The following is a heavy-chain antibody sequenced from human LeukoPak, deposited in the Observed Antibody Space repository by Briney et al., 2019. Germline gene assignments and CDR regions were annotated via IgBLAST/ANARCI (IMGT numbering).Heavy chain of an antibody. CDR3: AKIAAPGNRMIVVVRSFYFDY. CDR2: MYTSGST. J-gene: IGHJ4*02. D-gene: IGHD3-22*01. CDR1: GGSISSGSYY. V-gene: IGHV4-61*02. Sequence: PSETLSLTCTVSGGSISSGSYYWSWIRQPAGKGLEWIGRMYTSGSTNYNPSLKSRVTISIDTSKNQFSLKLSSVTAADTAVYYCAKIAAPGNRMIVVVRSFYFDYWGQGTLVTVSS.